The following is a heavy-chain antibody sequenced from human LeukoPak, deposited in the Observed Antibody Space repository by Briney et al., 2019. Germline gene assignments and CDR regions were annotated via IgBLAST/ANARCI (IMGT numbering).Heavy chain of an antibody. CDR1: GFTVSSNY. J-gene: IGHJ6*03. CDR2: ISSSGSTI. V-gene: IGHV3-11*04. D-gene: IGHD6-13*01. Sequence: PGGSLRLSCAASGFTVSSNYMSWIRQAPGKGLEWVSYISSSGSTIYYADSVKGRFTISRDNAKNSLYLQMNSLRAEDTAVYYCARLDLGYSSSWYISYYYYYMDVWGKGTTVTVSS. CDR3: ARLDLGYSSSWYISYYYYYMDV.